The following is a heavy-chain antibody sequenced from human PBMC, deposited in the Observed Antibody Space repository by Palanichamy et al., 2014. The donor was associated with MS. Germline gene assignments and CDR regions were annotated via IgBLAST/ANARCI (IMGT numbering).Heavy chain of an antibody. CDR1: GFTVSGNY. CDR3: ARGGHYHDSSAPGNDVFDM. D-gene: IGHD3-22*01. Sequence: EVQLVETGGGLIQPGGSLRLSCAASGFTVSGNYMSWVRQAPGKRPEWVSVIYSDGGTKYAESVKGRFTISRDISKNTLFLQMNGLTAEDTAVYYCARGGHYHDSSAPGNDVFDMWGQGTMVTVSS. J-gene: IGHJ3*02. V-gene: IGHV3-53*05. CDR2: IYSDGGT.